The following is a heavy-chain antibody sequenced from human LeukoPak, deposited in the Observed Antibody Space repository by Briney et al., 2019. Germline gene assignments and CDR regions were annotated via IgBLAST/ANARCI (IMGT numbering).Heavy chain of an antibody. J-gene: IGHJ4*02. CDR3: ARDRRVGATTHYFDY. Sequence: SSGTLSLTWSVSADSISTGRYYWSWIRQHPGKGLDSIGDIYYSGSTYYNASLKSRVTISVDTSKNQFSLKLSSVTAADTAVYYCARDRRVGATTHYFDYWGQGTLVTVSS. CDR1: ADSISTGRYY. V-gene: IGHV4-31*02. CDR2: IYYSGST. D-gene: IGHD1-26*01.